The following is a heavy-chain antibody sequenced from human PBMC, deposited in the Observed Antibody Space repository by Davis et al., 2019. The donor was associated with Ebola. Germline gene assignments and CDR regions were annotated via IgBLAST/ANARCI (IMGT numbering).Heavy chain of an antibody. CDR2: ISYDGSNK. Sequence: GESLKISCAASGFTFSSYGMHWVRQAPGKGLEWVAVISYDGSNKYYADSVKGRFTISRDNSKNTLYLQMNSLRAEDTAVYYCAKDQVVGYYDSSGLLHETYYYYGMDVWGQGTTVTVS. CDR3: AKDQVVGYYDSSGLLHETYYYYGMDV. J-gene: IGHJ6*02. V-gene: IGHV3-30*18. D-gene: IGHD3-22*01. CDR1: GFTFSSYG.